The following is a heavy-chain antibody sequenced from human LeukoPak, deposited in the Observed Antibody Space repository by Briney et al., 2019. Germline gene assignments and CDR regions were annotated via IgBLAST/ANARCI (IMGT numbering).Heavy chain of an antibody. CDR2: ISSNGGST. CDR3: AREPEYCTNGVCERYYGMDV. CDR1: GFTFSSYA. V-gene: IGHV3-64*01. Sequence: GGSLRLSCAASGFTFSSYAMHWVRQAPGKGLEYVSAISSNGGSTYYANSVKGRFTIPRDNSKNTLYLQMGSLRAEDVAVYYCAREPEYCTNGVCERYYGMDVWGQGTTVTVSS. J-gene: IGHJ6*02. D-gene: IGHD2-8*01.